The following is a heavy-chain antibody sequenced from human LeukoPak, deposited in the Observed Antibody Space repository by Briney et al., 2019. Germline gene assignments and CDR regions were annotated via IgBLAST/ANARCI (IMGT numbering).Heavy chain of an antibody. CDR2: IHPNSGDT. D-gene: IGHD4-17*01. Sequence: GASVKVSCKASGYTFTDYYMHWVRHAPGQGLEWMGRIHPNSGDTKSAQRFQGRVTMTRDTSISTAYMELTRLTSDDTAVYYCASYYGHYTRNWMDTWGQGTLVTVSS. V-gene: IGHV1-2*06. CDR3: ASYYGHYTRNWMDT. CDR1: GYTFTDYY. J-gene: IGHJ5*02.